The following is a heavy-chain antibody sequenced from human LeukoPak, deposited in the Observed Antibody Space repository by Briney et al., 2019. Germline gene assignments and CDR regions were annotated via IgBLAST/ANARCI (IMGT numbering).Heavy chain of an antibody. CDR1: GGSISSSSYY. Sequence: SETLSLTCTVSGGSISSSSYYWGWIRQPPGKGLEWIGSTYYSGSTYYNPSLKSRVTISVDTSKNQFSLKLSSVTAADTAVYYCARPLDYGDPLFDYWGQRTLVTVSS. CDR2: TYYSGST. J-gene: IGHJ4*02. CDR3: ARPLDYGDPLFDY. V-gene: IGHV4-39*01. D-gene: IGHD4-17*01.